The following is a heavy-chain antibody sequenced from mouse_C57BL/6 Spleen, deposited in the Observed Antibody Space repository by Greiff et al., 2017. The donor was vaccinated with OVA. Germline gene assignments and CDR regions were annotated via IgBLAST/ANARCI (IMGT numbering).Heavy chain of an antibody. CDR2: IDPSDSYT. CDR1: GYTFTSYW. CDR3: ASRANWDAFAY. D-gene: IGHD4-1*01. J-gene: IGHJ3*01. Sequence: QVQLQQSGAELVMPGASVKLSCKASGYTFTSYWMHWVKQRPGQGLEWIGEIDPSDSYTNYNQKFKGKSTLTVDKSSSTAYMQLSSLTSEDSAVYYCASRANWDAFAYWGQGTLVTVSA. V-gene: IGHV1-69*01.